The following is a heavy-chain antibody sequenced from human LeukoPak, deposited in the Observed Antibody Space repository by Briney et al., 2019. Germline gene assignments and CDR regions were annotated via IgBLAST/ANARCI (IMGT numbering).Heavy chain of an antibody. J-gene: IGHJ6*03. CDR2: IYYSGST. CDR3: ARHKVAAAGVRDYYYYYMDV. CDR1: GGSISSGGYY. D-gene: IGHD6-13*01. V-gene: IGHV4-39*01. Sequence: SETLSLTCTISGGSISSGGYYWSWIRQHPGKGLEWIGSIYYSGSTYYNPSLKSRVTISVDTSKNQFSLKLSSVTAADTAVYYCARHKVAAAGVRDYYYYYMDVWGKGTTVTVSS.